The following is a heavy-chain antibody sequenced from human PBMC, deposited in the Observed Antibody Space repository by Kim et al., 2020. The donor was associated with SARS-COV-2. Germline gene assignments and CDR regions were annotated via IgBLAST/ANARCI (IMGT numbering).Heavy chain of an antibody. J-gene: IGHJ4*02. V-gene: IGHV3-30*01. CDR3: ARDQGSWYDSSGFDY. D-gene: IGHD3-22*01. Sequence: DSLQGRVTISRANSKNTLYLQMNSLRAEDTAVYYCARDQGSWYDSSGFDYWGQGTLVTVSS.